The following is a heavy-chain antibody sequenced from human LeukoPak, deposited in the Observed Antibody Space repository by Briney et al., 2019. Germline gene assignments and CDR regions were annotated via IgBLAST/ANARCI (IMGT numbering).Heavy chain of an antibody. Sequence: GGSLRLSCAASGFTFSSYSMNWVRQAPGKGLQWVSSISSSSSYIYYADSVKGRFTISRDNAKNSLYLQMNSLRAEDTAVYYCARSRYYFDYWGQGTLVTVSS. CDR2: ISSSSSYI. V-gene: IGHV3-21*01. J-gene: IGHJ4*02. CDR3: ARSRYYFDY. CDR1: GFTFSSYS.